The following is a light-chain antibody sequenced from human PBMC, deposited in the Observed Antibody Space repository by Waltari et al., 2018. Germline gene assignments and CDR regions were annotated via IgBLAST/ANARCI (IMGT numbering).Light chain of an antibody. CDR2: GNS. J-gene: IGLJ1*01. CDR1: SSNIGAGFA. V-gene: IGLV1-40*01. CDR3: QSYDTSLGGLYL. Sequence: QSVLTQPPSVSGAPGQRVTISCTGSSSNIGAGFAVHWYQQLPGPAPKLLIYGNSNRPSGVPDRFSGSNSGTSASLAITGLQSEDEADYYCQSYDTSLGGLYLFGTGTKVTVL.